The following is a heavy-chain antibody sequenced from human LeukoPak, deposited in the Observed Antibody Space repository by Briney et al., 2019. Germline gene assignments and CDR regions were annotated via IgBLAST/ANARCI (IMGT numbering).Heavy chain of an antibody. D-gene: IGHD3-10*01. CDR1: GGSISSSSYY. J-gene: IGHJ5*02. CDR2: IYYSGNT. CDR3: ARHAPYYYVSGIRPQAPPYNWFDP. V-gene: IGHV4-39*01. Sequence: PSETLSLTCTVSGGSISSSSYYWGWIRQPPGKGLEWIGSIYYSGNTYYNPSLKSRVTISVDTSKNQFSLKLSSVTAADTAVYYCARHAPYYYVSGIRPQAPPYNWFDPWGQGTLVTVSS.